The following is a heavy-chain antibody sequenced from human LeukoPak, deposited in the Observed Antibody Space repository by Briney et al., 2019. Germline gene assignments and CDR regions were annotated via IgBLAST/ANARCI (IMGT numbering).Heavy chain of an antibody. Sequence: SVKVSCKASGYTFTGYYMHWVRQAPGQGLEWMGRIIPIFGTANYAQKFQGRVTITTDESTSTAYMELSSLRSEDTAVYYCARGRRVPSSLDYWGQGTLVTVSS. CDR1: GYTFTGYY. J-gene: IGHJ4*02. D-gene: IGHD2-2*01. CDR2: IIPIFGTA. CDR3: ARGRRVPSSLDY. V-gene: IGHV1-69*05.